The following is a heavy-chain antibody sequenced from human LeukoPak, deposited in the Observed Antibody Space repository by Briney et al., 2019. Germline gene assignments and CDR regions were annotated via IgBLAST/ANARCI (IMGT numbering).Heavy chain of an antibody. Sequence: GESLKISCKGSGYIFTSYWIAWVRQMPGKGLEWMGIIYPGDSDTRYSPSFQGLVTISADKSISTTYLQWRSLKASDTAMFFCARRVVAASTSLGDFDYWGQGTLVTVSS. CDR2: IYPGDSDT. V-gene: IGHV5-51*01. J-gene: IGHJ4*02. D-gene: IGHD2-15*01. CDR1: GYIFTSYW. CDR3: ARRVVAASTSLGDFDY.